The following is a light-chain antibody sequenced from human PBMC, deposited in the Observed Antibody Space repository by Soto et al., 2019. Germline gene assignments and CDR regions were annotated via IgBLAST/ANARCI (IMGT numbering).Light chain of an antibody. V-gene: IGLV2-14*03. J-gene: IGLJ2*01. Sequence: QSALTQPASVSGSPGQSITISCTGTSGDIGAYNHVSWYQQHPSTAPRLIIYDVIYRPSGVSHRFSGSKSGNTASLTISGLQAWDEADYYCSSYTTTSSAVFGGGTMRTVL. CDR1: SGDIGAYNH. CDR3: SSYTTTSSAV. CDR2: DVI.